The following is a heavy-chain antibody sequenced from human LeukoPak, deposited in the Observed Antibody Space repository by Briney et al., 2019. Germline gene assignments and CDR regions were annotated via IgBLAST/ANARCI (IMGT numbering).Heavy chain of an antibody. D-gene: IGHD5-12*01. CDR3: ARGGGYASPIGY. V-gene: IGHV4-34*01. Sequence: KSSETLSLTCAVYGGSFSGYYWSWIRQPPGKGLEWIGEINHSGSTNYNPSLKSRVTISVDTSKNQFSLKLSSVTAADTAVYYCARGGGYASPIGYWGQGALVTVSS. J-gene: IGHJ4*02. CDR2: INHSGST. CDR1: GGSFSGYY.